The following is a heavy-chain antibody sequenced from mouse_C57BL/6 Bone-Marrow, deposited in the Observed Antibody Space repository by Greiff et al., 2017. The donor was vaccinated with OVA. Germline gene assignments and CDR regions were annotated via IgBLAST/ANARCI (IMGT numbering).Heavy chain of an antibody. CDR1: GYAFSSSW. J-gene: IGHJ3*01. Sequence: QVQLQQSGPELVKPGASVKISCKASGYAFSSSWMNWVKQRPGKGLEWIGRIYPGDGDTNYNGKFKGKATLTADKSSSTSYMQLSILTSEDSAVYFCASTYYYGSSYAWFAYWGQGTLVTVSA. CDR3: ASTYYYGSSYAWFAY. V-gene: IGHV1-82*01. D-gene: IGHD1-1*01. CDR2: IYPGDGDT.